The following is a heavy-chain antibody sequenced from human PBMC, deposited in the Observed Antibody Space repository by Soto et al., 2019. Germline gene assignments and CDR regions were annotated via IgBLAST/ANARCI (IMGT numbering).Heavy chain of an antibody. J-gene: IGHJ5*01. CDR3: ARDILSGGAYPDS. V-gene: IGHV3-21*01. CDR1: GFTFSTHT. D-gene: IGHD3-10*01. CDR2: ISSGSSYI. Sequence: GGSLRLSCAASGFTFSTHTMNWVRQAPGKGLEWISSISSGSSYIYYAGSVKGRFTISRDNAKNSLFPQMNSLRADDTAVYYCARDILSGGAYPDSWGQGTKVTVSS.